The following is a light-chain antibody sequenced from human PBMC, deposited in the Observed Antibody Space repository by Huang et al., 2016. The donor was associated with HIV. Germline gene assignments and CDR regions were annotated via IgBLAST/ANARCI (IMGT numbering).Light chain of an antibody. CDR3: QQLKTYPVT. V-gene: IGKV1-9*01. J-gene: IGKJ4*01. CDR2: AAS. Sequence: QLTQSPSSLAVSVGDRVTIACRASQDISNSLAWYQQKPGKPPKILIFAASTLQAGVPSRFTGSGSGTDFTLTISNLQPEDFATYYCQQLKTYPVTFGGGTRV. CDR1: QDISNS.